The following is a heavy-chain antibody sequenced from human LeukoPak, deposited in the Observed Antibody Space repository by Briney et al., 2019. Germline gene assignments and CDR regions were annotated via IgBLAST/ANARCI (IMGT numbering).Heavy chain of an antibody. Sequence: GGSLKLSCTASGFSFSDSAIHWVRQAPGKGLEWLGRIRIKRDTYATAYTASVRGRFTISRDDSRNTAYLQMNSLKTEDTAVYFCTSTSYCDTTSCPYYYYGMDVWGKGTSVTVSS. J-gene: IGHJ6*04. CDR2: IRIKRDTYAT. D-gene: IGHD2-2*01. CDR3: TSTSYCDTTSCPYYYYGMDV. V-gene: IGHV3-73*01. CDR1: GFSFSDSA.